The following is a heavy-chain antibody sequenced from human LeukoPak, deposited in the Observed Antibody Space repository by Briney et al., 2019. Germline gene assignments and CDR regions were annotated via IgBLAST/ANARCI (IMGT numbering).Heavy chain of an antibody. CDR2: IYTSGST. D-gene: IGHD6-13*01. J-gene: IGHJ4*02. CDR1: GGSISSYY. V-gene: IGHV4-4*07. CDR3: ATQLGSWYEVFDY. Sequence: PSETLSLTCSVSGGSISSYYWSWIRQPAGKGLEWIGRIYTSGSTNWNPSLKSRVTMSVGTSKNQFSLKLSSVTAADTAVYFCATQLGSWYEVFDYGGQGALVTVSS.